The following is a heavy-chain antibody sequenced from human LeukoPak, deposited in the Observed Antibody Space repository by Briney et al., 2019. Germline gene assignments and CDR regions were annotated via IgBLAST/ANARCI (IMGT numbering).Heavy chain of an antibody. V-gene: IGHV3-30*02. J-gene: IGHJ4*02. Sequence: GGSLRLSCAASGFTFSSYGMHWVRQAPGKGLEWVAFIRYDGRNKYYADSVKGRFTISRDNSKNTLYLQMNSLRAEDTAVYYCAKDVEWLRQGGSFDYWGQGTLVTVSS. D-gene: IGHD5-12*01. CDR1: GFTFSSYG. CDR2: IRYDGRNK. CDR3: AKDVEWLRQGGSFDY.